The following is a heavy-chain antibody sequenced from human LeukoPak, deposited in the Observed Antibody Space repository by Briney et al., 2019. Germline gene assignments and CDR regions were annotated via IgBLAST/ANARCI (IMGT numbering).Heavy chain of an antibody. J-gene: IGHJ4*02. Sequence: SETLSLTCTVSGGSISSSSYYWGWIRQPPGKGLEWIGSIYYSGSTYYNPSLKSRVTISVDTSKNQFSLKLSSVTAADTAVYYCARAELESDPGATIDYWGQGTLVTVSS. CDR3: ARAELESDPGATIDY. V-gene: IGHV4-39*07. D-gene: IGHD1-1*01. CDR1: GGSISSSSYY. CDR2: IYYSGST.